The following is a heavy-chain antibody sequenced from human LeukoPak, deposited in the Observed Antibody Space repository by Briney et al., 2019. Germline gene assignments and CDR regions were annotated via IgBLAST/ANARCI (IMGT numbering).Heavy chain of an antibody. D-gene: IGHD3-22*01. CDR3: VKDISGYLMVDVDAFDV. V-gene: IGHV3-9*01. Sequence: GGSLRLSCAASGFTFDDYAMHWVRQPPGKGLEWVSSIGWNSENIGYADSVKGRFTISRDNVEKSLDLHMNSLRVEDTALYYCVKDISGYLMVDVDAFDVWGQGTMVTVSS. CDR1: GFTFDDYA. CDR2: IGWNSENI. J-gene: IGHJ3*01.